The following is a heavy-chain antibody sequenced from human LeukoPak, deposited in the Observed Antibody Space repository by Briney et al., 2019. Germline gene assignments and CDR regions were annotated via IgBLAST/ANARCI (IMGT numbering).Heavy chain of an antibody. J-gene: IGHJ6*03. CDR2: ISSSGSTI. Sequence: GGSLRLSCTASGFTFSTYEMNWVRQAPGKGLEWVSYISSSGSTIYYADSVRDRFTISRDNSKNTLYLQMNSLRAEGAAVYYCAKGTYYYMDVWGKGTTVTVSS. V-gene: IGHV3-48*03. CDR1: GFTFSTYE. CDR3: AKGTYYYMDV.